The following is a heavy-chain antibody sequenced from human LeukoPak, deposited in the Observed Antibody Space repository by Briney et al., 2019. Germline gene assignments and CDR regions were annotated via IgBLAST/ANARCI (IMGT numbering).Heavy chain of an antibody. D-gene: IGHD4-23*01. J-gene: IGHJ4*02. V-gene: IGHV1-69*04. CDR3: ARDYGGNNEGSH. Sequence: GASVKVSCKASGGTFSSYAISWVRQAPRQGLEWIGRIIPILGIANYAQKFQGRVTITADKSTSTAYMELSSLRSEDTAVYYCARDYGGNNEGSHWGQGTLVTVSS. CDR2: IIPILGIA. CDR1: GGTFSSYA.